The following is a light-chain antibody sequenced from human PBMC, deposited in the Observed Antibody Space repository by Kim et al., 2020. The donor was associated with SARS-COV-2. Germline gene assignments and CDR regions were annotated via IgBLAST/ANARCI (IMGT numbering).Light chain of an antibody. Sequence: SSELTQDPAVSVALGQTVRITCQGDSLRSYYASWYQQKPGQAPILVVSGKDYRPSGIPDRFSGSSSGNTVSLTITGAQAEDEADYYCNSRDSSGDHVVFGGGTQLTVL. CDR2: GKD. CDR1: SLRSYY. J-gene: IGLJ2*01. CDR3: NSRDSSGDHVV. V-gene: IGLV3-19*01.